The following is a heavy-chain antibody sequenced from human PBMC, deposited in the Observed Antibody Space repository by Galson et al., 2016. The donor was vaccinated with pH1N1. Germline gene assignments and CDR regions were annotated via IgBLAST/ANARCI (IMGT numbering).Heavy chain of an antibody. CDR3: VGIKGGALDI. V-gene: IGHV1-46*01. CDR1: GYIFTLYY. CDR2: IDPGSGGT. Sequence: SVKVSCKASGYIFTLYYFHWVRQAPGQGLEWLGIIDPGSGGTNYNQKFQGRVTMTRDTSTNTVYVELSTLISEDTAMYYCVGIKGGALDIWGQGTKVIVSS. J-gene: IGHJ3*02. D-gene: IGHD3-16*01.